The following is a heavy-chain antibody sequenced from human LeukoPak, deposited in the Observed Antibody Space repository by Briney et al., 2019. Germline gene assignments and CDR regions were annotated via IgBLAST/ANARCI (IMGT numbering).Heavy chain of an antibody. CDR3: AKALRLTSRHGFDY. J-gene: IGHJ4*02. CDR2: ISGSGAST. CDR1: GFTFSSYA. Sequence: PGGSLRLSCAASGFTFSSYAMKWVRQAPGKGLEWVSTISGSGASTYYADSVKGRFTISRDNSQNTVYLQMNSLRAEDTAVYYCAKALRLTSRHGFDYWGQGTLVTVSS. D-gene: IGHD2-2*01. V-gene: IGHV3-23*01.